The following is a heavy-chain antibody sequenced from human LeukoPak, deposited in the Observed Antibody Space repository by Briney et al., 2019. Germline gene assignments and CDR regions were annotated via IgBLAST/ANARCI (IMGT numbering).Heavy chain of an antibody. CDR1: GGTFSSYA. CDR3: ACQITIFGVVTRRSFDY. CDR2: IIPIFGTA. J-gene: IGHJ4*02. Sequence: SVKVSCKASGGTFSSYAISWVRQAPRQGLEWTGEIIPIFGTANYAQKSQGRVTITADESTSTAYMELSSLRSEDTAVYYCACQITIFGVVTRRSFDYWGQGTLVTVSS. D-gene: IGHD3-3*01. V-gene: IGHV1-69*13.